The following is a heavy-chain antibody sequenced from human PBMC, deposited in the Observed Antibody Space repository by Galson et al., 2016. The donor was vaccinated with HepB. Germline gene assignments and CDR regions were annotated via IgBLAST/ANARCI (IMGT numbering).Heavy chain of an antibody. CDR3: ARGEFYDSGRYDS. Sequence: SETLSLTCAVYGGSFSGYYWTWFRQPPEKGLEWIGEINHSGSTYFNPSLKSRVTISEDMSKNQFSLKLISVTAADTAFYYCARGEFYDSGRYDSWGQGTLVTVSS. J-gene: IGHJ4*02. D-gene: IGHD3-10*01. CDR2: INHSGST. CDR1: GGSFSGYY. V-gene: IGHV4-34*01.